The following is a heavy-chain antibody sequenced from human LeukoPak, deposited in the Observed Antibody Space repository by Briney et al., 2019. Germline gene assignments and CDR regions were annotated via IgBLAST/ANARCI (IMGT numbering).Heavy chain of an antibody. CDR3: ARLYAGQLPTHNWFDP. CDR2: VNHSGST. V-gene: IGHV4-34*01. D-gene: IGHD2-2*01. J-gene: IGHJ5*02. CDR1: GGSFSGYY. Sequence: PSETLSLTCAVYGGSFSGYYWSWIRQPPGKGLEWIGEVNHSGSTNYNPSLKSRVTISVDTSKNQFSLKLSSVTAADTAVYYCARLYAGQLPTHNWFDPWGQGTLVTVSS.